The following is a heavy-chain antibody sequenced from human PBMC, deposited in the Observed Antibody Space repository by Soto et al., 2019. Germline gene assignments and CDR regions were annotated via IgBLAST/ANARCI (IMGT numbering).Heavy chain of an antibody. CDR1: GRTFSSYA. J-gene: IGHJ2*01. CDR2: IIPIFGTA. CDR3: ASLEEGDGYNFRYFDL. Sequence: SVKVSCKASGRTFSSYAISWVRQAPGQGLEWMGGIIPIFGTANYAQKFQGRVTITADKSTSTAYMELSSLRSEDTAVYYCASLEEGDGYNFRYFDLWGRGTLVTVSS. V-gene: IGHV1-69*06. D-gene: IGHD5-12*01.